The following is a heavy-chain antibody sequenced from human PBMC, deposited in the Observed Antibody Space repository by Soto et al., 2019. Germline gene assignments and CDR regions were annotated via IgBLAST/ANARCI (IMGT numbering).Heavy chain of an antibody. Sequence: GGSLRLSCAASGFTFSSYGMHWVRQAPGKGLEWVAVISYDGSNKYYADSVKGRFTISRDNSKNTLYLQMNSLRAEDTAVYYCAKTEYWGRDWYFDLWGRGTLVTVSS. CDR1: GFTFSSYG. D-gene: IGHD3-16*01. J-gene: IGHJ2*01. V-gene: IGHV3-30*18. CDR2: ISYDGSNK. CDR3: AKTEYWGRDWYFDL.